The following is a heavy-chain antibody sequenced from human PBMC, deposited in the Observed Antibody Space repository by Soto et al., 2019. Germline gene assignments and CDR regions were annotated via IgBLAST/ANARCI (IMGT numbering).Heavy chain of an antibody. CDR2: ISGSGGST. CDR1: GFTFSSYA. CDR3: AKDTQGVRLRWYFDL. Sequence: GESLRLSCAASGFTFSSYAMSWVRQAPGKGLEWVSAISGSGGSTYYADSVKGRFTISRDNSKNTLYLQMNSLRAEDTAVYYCAKDTQGVRLRWYFDLWGRGTLVTVSS. J-gene: IGHJ2*01. V-gene: IGHV3-23*01. D-gene: IGHD1-1*01.